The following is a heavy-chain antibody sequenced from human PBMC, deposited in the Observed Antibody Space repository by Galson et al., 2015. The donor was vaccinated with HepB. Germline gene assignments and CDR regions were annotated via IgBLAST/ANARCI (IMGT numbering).Heavy chain of an antibody. CDR3: AKLKGILVRAFDV. CDR1: GFSFNSHA. D-gene: IGHD3-22*01. Sequence: SLRLSCAASGFSFNSHAMTWVRQAPGKGLEWVAAISGHSTDYTDSVKGRFTISRDNSKNTLFLEMNSLRTEDTAVYFCAKLKGILVRAFDVWGHGAMVTVSS. CDR2: ISGHST. J-gene: IGHJ3*01. V-gene: IGHV3-23*05.